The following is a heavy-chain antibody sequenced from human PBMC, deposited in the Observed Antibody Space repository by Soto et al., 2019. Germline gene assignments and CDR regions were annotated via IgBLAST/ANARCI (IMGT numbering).Heavy chain of an antibody. D-gene: IGHD3-22*01. CDR3: AKDRYYDGSGYYTSY. CDR1: GFIFSTYG. V-gene: IGHV3-30*18. CDR2: ISYDGSSS. Sequence: PGGSLRLSCAASGFIFSTYGMHWVRQAPGKGLEWVAFISYDGSSSLYADSVEGRFTISRDDSKDTLYLQMNSLRPEDTAVYYCAKDRYYDGSGYYTSYWGQGTLVTGSS. J-gene: IGHJ4*02.